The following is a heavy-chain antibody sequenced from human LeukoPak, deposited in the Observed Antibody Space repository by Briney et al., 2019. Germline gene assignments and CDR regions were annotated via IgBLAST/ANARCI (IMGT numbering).Heavy chain of an antibody. V-gene: IGHV1-8*01. CDR3: ARGSGYSSSWADY. CDR1: GXXFTXXX. CDR2: MNPNSGNT. D-gene: IGHD6-13*01. J-gene: IGHJ4*02. Sequence: SGXXFTXXXXXWVXXXXXXXXXXXGWMNPNSGNTGYALKFQGRVTMTRNTSISTAYMELSSLRSEDTAVYYCARGSGYSSSWADYWGQGTLVTVSS.